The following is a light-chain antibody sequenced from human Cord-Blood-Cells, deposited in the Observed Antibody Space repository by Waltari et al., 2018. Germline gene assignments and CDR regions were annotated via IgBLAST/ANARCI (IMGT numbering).Light chain of an antibody. CDR2: DVS. V-gene: IGLV2-14*01. J-gene: IGLJ1*01. Sequence: SELTQPASVTGSPGQSLTIYCTGNLSDAGGYNFLAWYQQHPGKAPKLMIYDVSNRPSGVSNRFSVSKSGNTASLTISGLQAEDEADYYCSSYTSSSTLVFGTGTKVTVL. CDR1: LSDAGGYNF. CDR3: SSYTSSSTLV.